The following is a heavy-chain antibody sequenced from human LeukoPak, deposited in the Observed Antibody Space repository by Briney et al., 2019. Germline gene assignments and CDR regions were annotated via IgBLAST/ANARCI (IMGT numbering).Heavy chain of an antibody. J-gene: IGHJ5*02. CDR1: GYSLIVYY. D-gene: IGHD3-10*01. CDR3: ARDRELRWSQGGFDP. Sequence: ASVKVSCKASGYSLIVYYMHWIRQAPGQGLEWMGWINPRSGETKYVQKFQGRLTMTRDTAISTVYMELSGLKFDDTAIYFCARDRELRWSQGGFDPWGQGTLLTVSS. V-gene: IGHV1-2*02. CDR2: INPRSGET.